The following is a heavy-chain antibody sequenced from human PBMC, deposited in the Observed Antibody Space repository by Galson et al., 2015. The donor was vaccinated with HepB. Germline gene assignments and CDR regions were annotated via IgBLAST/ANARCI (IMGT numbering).Heavy chain of an antibody. J-gene: IGHJ6*02. V-gene: IGHV3-30*18. CDR1: GFTFSSYG. CDR3: AKDALPMPLGYYYGMDV. D-gene: IGHD2-2*01. Sequence: SLRLSCAASGFTFSSYGMHWVRQAPGKGLEWVAVISYDGSNKYYADSVKGRFTISRDNSKNTLYLQMNSLRAEDTAVYYCAKDALPMPLGYYYGMDVWGQGTTVTVSS. CDR2: ISYDGSNK.